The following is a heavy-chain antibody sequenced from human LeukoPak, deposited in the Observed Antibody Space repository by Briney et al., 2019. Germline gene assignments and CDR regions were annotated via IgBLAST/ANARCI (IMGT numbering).Heavy chain of an antibody. J-gene: IGHJ3*02. V-gene: IGHV4-38-2*02. CDR1: GYSISSGYY. CDR3: GREGGRLWFGGPGAFDI. Sequence: SETLSLTCTVSGYSISSGYYWGWIRQPPGKGLEWIGSIYHSGSTYYNPSLKSRVPISVDTSKNQFSLKLSSVTAADTAVYYCGREGGRLWFGGPGAFDIWGQGTMVTVSS. CDR2: IYHSGST. D-gene: IGHD3-10*01.